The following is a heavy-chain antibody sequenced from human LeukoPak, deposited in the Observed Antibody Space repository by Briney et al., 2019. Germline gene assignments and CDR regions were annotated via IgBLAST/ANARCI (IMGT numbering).Heavy chain of an antibody. Sequence: GGSLRLSCAASGFTFSSYAMSWVRQAPGKGLEWVSAISGSGGSTYYADSVKGRFTISRDNSKNTLYLQMNSLRAEDTAVYYCAKDWSTYTYDFWSGYYPDAFDIWGQGTMVTVSS. V-gene: IGHV3-23*01. CDR3: AKDWSTYTYDFWSGYYPDAFDI. CDR2: ISGSGGST. CDR1: GFTFSSYA. J-gene: IGHJ3*02. D-gene: IGHD3-3*01.